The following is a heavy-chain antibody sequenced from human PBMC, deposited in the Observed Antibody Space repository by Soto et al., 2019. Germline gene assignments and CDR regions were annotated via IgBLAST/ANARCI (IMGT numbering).Heavy chain of an antibody. CDR1: GFTFSSYS. J-gene: IGHJ4*02. Sequence: GGSLRLSCAASGFTFSSYSMNWVRQAPGKGLEWVSSISSSSSYIYYADSVKGRFTISRDNAKNSLYLQMNSLRAEDTAVYYCARVERFVVVAAVSYYFDYWGQGTLVTVSS. CDR2: ISSSSSYI. D-gene: IGHD2-15*01. CDR3: ARVERFVVVAAVSYYFDY. V-gene: IGHV3-21*01.